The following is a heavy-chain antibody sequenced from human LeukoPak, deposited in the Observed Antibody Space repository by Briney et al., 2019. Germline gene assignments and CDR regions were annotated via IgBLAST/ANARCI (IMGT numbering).Heavy chain of an antibody. CDR2: ISVSDGST. V-gene: IGHV3-23*01. CDR3: AQDAVGSSWTFGY. Sequence: GGSLRLSCAASGLIFSNYARSWVRQAPGKGLEWVSTISVSDGSTYYADSVKGRFTISRDNSKNILYLQMNSLRGGDTAVYYCAQDAVGSSWTFGYWGRGTLVTVSS. J-gene: IGHJ4*01. CDR1: GLIFSNYA. D-gene: IGHD6-13*01.